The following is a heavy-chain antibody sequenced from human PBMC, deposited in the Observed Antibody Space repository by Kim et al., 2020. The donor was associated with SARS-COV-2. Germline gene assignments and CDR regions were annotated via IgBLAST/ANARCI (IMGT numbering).Heavy chain of an antibody. D-gene: IGHD2-15*01. Sequence: GGSLRLSCAASGFTFSSYGMHWVRQAPGKGLEWVAFISYKGSNKYNADSVKGRFTISRDNSKNTLYLQMNSLRAEDTAVYYCVVSPLGFDYWGQGTLVTVSS. CDR1: GFTFSSYG. V-gene: IGHV3-30*03. CDR3: VVSPLGFDY. J-gene: IGHJ4*02. CDR2: ISYKGSNK.